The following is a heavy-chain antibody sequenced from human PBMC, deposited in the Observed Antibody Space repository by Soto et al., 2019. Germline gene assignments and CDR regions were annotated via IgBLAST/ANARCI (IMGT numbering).Heavy chain of an antibody. CDR2: MNPDSGNT. Sequence: QVQLVQSGAEVKKPGASVKVSCKASGYTFSIYDINWVRQATGQGLEWMGWMNPDSGNTGYAQNFQGRVTMTRNSSINTGYMELSSLRSEATAVYYCARLPSSSNYYYYGMDVWGQGTTVTVSS. D-gene: IGHD6-6*01. V-gene: IGHV1-8*01. CDR1: GYTFSIYD. CDR3: ARLPSSSNYYYYGMDV. J-gene: IGHJ6*02.